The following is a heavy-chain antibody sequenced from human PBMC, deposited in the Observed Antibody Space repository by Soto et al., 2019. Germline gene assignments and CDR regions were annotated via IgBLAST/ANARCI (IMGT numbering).Heavy chain of an antibody. Sequence: QVQLKESGPGLVKPSETLSLTCTVSGGSISSYYWSWIRQPPGKGLEWIGYIYYSGSTNYNPSLKSRVTISVDTSKNQFSLKLSSVTAADTAVYYCARAFWSGGIDYWGQGTLVTVSS. J-gene: IGHJ4*02. D-gene: IGHD3-3*01. V-gene: IGHV4-59*01. CDR3: ARAFWSGGIDY. CDR1: GGSISSYY. CDR2: IYYSGST.